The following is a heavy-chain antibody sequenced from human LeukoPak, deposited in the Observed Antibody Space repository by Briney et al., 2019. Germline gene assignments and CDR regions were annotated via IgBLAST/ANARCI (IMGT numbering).Heavy chain of an antibody. CDR3: ARDPRLRNDIVVVPAAIRDYYYYYYMDV. J-gene: IGHJ6*03. V-gene: IGHV3-30*03. CDR2: ISYDGTNK. Sequence: PGRSLRLSCAASGFTFNNYGMHSVRQAPGKGLEWVAVISYDGTNKYYADSVKGRFTISRDNSKNTLYLQMNSVRTEDTAVYYCARDPRLRNDIVVVPAAIRDYYYYYYMDVWGKGTTVTVSS. D-gene: IGHD2-2*02. CDR1: GFTFNNYG.